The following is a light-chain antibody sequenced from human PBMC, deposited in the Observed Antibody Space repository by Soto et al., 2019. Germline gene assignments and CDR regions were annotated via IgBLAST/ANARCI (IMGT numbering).Light chain of an antibody. J-gene: IGLJ2*01. CDR3: QSYDSSLSGSVV. CDR1: SSNIGAGYD. CDR2: GNS. V-gene: IGLV1-40*01. Sequence: QSVLTQPPSVSGAPGQRVTISCTGSSSNIGAGYDIDWYQQLPGRAPKLLIYGNSNRPSGVPDRFSGSKSGTSASLAITGLQAEDEADYYCQSYDSSLSGSVVFGGGTKLTVL.